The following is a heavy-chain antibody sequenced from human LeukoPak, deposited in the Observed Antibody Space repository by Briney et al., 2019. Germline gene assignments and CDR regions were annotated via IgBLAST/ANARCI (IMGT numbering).Heavy chain of an antibody. D-gene: IGHD3-22*01. Sequence: PGGSLRLSCAASGFTFSSSSMNWVRQAPGKGLEWVSSISSGSSYIYYADPLKGRFTVSRDNAKNSLYLQMNSLRAEDTAVYYCARDRHYSDSSGYWTSSYYYMDVWGKGTTVTVSS. CDR2: ISSGSSYI. V-gene: IGHV3-21*01. J-gene: IGHJ6*03. CDR1: GFTFSSSS. CDR3: ARDRHYSDSSGYWTSSYYYMDV.